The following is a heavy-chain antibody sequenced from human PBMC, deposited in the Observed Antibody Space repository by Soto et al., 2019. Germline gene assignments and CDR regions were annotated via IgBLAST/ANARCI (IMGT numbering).Heavy chain of an antibody. J-gene: IGHJ6*02. CDR3: ARDREYYYDSSGNYYYRCGMDV. CDR2: ISGYNGNT. CDR1: GYTFTNYG. V-gene: IGHV1-18*04. D-gene: IGHD3-22*01. Sequence: QVQLVESGAEVKKPGASVKVSCKASGYTFTNYGISWVRQAPGQGLEWMGWISGYNGNTKYAQKFQGRVTMTTATPTTTAYMEVRSLRSDDTAVYYCARDREYYYDSSGNYYYRCGMDVWGQGTTVTVS.